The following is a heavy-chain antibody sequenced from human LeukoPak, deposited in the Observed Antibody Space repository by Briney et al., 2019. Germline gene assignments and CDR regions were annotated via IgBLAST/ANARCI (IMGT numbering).Heavy chain of an antibody. Sequence: ASVKVSRKASGYTFTSYDINWVRQATGQGLEWMGWMNPNSGNTGYAQKFQGRVTMTRNTSISTAYMELSSLRSEDTAVYYCASDGYSSASYGMDVWGQGTTVTVSS. D-gene: IGHD6-19*01. V-gene: IGHV1-8*01. J-gene: IGHJ6*02. CDR1: GYTFTSYD. CDR2: MNPNSGNT. CDR3: ASDGYSSASYGMDV.